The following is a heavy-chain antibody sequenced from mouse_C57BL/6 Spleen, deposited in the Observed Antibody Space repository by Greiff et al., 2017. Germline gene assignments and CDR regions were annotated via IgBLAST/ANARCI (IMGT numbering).Heavy chain of an antibody. CDR2: ISDGGSYT. CDR1: GFTFSSYA. V-gene: IGHV5-4*01. J-gene: IGHJ4*01. Sequence: EVQVVESGGGLVKPGGSLKLSCAASGFTFSSYAMSWVRQTPEKRLEWVATISDGGSYTYYPDNVKGRFTISRDNAKNNLYLQMSHLKSEDTAMYYCASGAAFCYYAMDDWGQGTSVTVSS. CDR3: ASGAAFCYYAMDD.